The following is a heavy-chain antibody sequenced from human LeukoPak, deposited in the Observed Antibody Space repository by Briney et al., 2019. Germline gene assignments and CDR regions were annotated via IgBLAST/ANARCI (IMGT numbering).Heavy chain of an antibody. Sequence: PSETLSLTCAVSGGSISSSNWWSWVRQPPGKGLEWIGEIYHSGSTNYNPSLKSRVTISVDKSKNQFSLNLSSVTAADTAVYYCARVGSIAARPIDYWGQGTLVTVSS. CDR1: GGSISSSNW. CDR2: IYHSGST. J-gene: IGHJ4*02. CDR3: ARVGSIAARPIDY. V-gene: IGHV4-4*02. D-gene: IGHD6-6*01.